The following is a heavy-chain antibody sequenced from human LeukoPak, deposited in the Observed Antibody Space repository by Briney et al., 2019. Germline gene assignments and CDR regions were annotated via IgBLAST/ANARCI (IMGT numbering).Heavy chain of an antibody. CDR3: ARDDYRGVTNFDP. J-gene: IGHJ5*02. Sequence: SETLSLTCTGSGGSISPYFWSWIRQPAGKGLELIGYISYTGNTNYNPSLKSRVTISVDTSKNQFSLQLTSVTAADTAEYYCARDDYRGVTNFDPWGQGTLVTVSS. D-gene: IGHD3-10*01. CDR2: ISYTGNT. V-gene: IGHV4-59*01. CDR1: GGSISPYF.